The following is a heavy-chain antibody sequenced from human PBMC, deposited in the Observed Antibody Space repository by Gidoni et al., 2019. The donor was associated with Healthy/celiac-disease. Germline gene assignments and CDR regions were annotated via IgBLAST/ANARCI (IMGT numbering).Heavy chain of an antibody. J-gene: IGHJ4*02. CDR3: ATGSYSSSWYVY. D-gene: IGHD6-13*01. CDR2: ISSSSSYI. CDR1: GFTFSSYS. Sequence: EVQLVESGGGLVKPGGSLRLSCAASGFTFSSYSMNWVRQAPGKGLEWVSSISSSSSYIYYADSVKGRFTISRDNAKNSLYLQMNSLRAEDTAVYYCATGSYSSSWYVYWGQGTLVTVSS. V-gene: IGHV3-21*01.